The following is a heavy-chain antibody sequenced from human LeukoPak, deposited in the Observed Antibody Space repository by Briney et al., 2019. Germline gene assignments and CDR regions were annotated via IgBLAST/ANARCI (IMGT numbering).Heavy chain of an antibody. V-gene: IGHV3-7*01. D-gene: IGHD5-24*01. CDR2: IKEDGSVK. J-gene: IGHJ6*02. Sequence: PGGSLRLSCAASGFTFSIYWMTWVRQAPGKGLEWVANIKEDGSVKYYVDSVKGRFTISRDNAKKSLYLQMNNLRGEDTAVCFCARRWKLSLDVWGQGTTVTVSS. CDR3: ARRWKLSLDV. CDR1: GFTFSIYW.